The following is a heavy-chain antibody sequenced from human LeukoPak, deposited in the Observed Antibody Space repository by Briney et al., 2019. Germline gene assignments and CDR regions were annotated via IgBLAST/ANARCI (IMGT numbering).Heavy chain of an antibody. Sequence: SETLSLTCTVSGGSINSGNYYWSWIRQPAGKGPEWIGRIDTSGTTSYNPSLKSRVTISVDTSKNQFSLKLRSVTAADTAVYYCARDGSGLWFDPWGQGTLVTVSS. CDR3: ARDGSGLWFDP. V-gene: IGHV4-61*02. J-gene: IGHJ5*02. CDR2: IDTSGTT. CDR1: GGSINSGNYY.